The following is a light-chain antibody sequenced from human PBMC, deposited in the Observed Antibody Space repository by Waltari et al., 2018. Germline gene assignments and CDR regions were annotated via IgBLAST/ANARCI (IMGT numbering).Light chain of an antibody. Sequence: QSALAQPASVSGSPGQSITISCTGTSSAVGAYHFVSWYQHHPGKAPKLIIYDVSRWPSGVSNRFSGSKSGNTASLTISGLQAEDEADYYCSSYTTISTTLFGGGTKVTVL. CDR1: SSAVGAYHF. V-gene: IGLV2-14*01. CDR3: SSYTTISTTL. J-gene: IGLJ2*01. CDR2: DVS.